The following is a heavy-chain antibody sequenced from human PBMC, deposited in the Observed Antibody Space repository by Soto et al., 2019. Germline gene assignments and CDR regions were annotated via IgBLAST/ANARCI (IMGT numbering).Heavy chain of an antibody. CDR3: ARAAGYCSSTSCYKASGVFDY. Sequence: QVQLQESGPGLVKPSQTLYLTCTVSGGSISSGDYYWSWIRQHPGKGLEWIGYIDYRGSTYYNPSLKGRVTISVDTSKNQFSLKLSSVTAADTAVYYCARAAGYCSSTSCYKASGVFDYWGQGTLVTVSS. V-gene: IGHV4-30-4*01. CDR1: GGSISSGDYY. D-gene: IGHD2-2*02. J-gene: IGHJ4*02. CDR2: IDYRGST.